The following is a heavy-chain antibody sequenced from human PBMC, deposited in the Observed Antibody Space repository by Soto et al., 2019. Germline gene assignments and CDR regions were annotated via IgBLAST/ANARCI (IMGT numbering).Heavy chain of an antibody. J-gene: IGHJ4*02. CDR1: GYTFTSYA. D-gene: IGHD1-26*01. V-gene: IGHV1-3*01. CDR3: ARDLGGSSGDY. Sequence: QVQLVQSGAEVKKPGASVKVSCKASGYTFTSYAMHWVRQAPGQRLEWMGWINAGKGNTKYSQKFQGRXTXTXXTSASTAYMELSSLRSEDTAVYYCARDLGGSSGDYWGQGTLVTVSS. CDR2: INAGKGNT.